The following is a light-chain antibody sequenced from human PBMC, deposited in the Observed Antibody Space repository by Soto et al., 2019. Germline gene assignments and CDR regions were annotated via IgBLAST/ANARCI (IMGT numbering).Light chain of an antibody. J-gene: IGKJ1*01. Sequence: DIQMTQSPSTLSASVGERVTITCRASQSVSNWLAWYQQKPGKAPKLLIYDVSSLESGVPSRFSGSGSGTEFILAISSLQPDDFATYYCQQYDSYSWTFGQGTKVDIK. CDR3: QQYDSYSWT. CDR1: QSVSNW. V-gene: IGKV1-5*01. CDR2: DVS.